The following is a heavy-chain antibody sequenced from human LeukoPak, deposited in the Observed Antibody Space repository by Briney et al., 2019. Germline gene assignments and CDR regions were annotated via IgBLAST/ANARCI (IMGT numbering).Heavy chain of an antibody. V-gene: IGHV4-4*07. CDR2: IDSSGTT. CDR3: ARDAKYYYGSRTFVFYEH. D-gene: IGHD3-10*01. J-gene: IGHJ4*02. CDR1: GGSFTTYY. Sequence: SETLSLTCTVSGGSFTTYYWSWIRQPAGRGLEWIGHIDSSGTTNYNPSLKSRVTMSTDPSKHQFPLQLSSLPAADTAIYYCARDAKYYYGSRTFVFYEHGGQGTLLTVSS.